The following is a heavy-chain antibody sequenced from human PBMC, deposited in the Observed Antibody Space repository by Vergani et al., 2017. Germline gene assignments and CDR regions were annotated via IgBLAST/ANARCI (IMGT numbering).Heavy chain of an antibody. J-gene: IGHJ2*01. CDR2: INWNSGSI. CDR3: ARTVRYDRGYWYFDL. D-gene: IGHD1-1*01. V-gene: IGHV3-9*01. Sequence: EVQLVESGGGLVQPGRSLRLSCAASGFTFDDYDMHWVQQAPGKGLEWVSGINWNSGSIGYADVVKGRFTISGDNAKNFLYLQMTSLRAEATAFYHCARTVRYDRGYWYFDLWGRGTLVTVSS. CDR1: GFTFDDYD.